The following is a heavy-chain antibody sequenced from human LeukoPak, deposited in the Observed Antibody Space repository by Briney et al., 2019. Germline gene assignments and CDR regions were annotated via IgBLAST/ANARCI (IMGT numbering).Heavy chain of an antibody. Sequence: SSETLSLTCTVSGGSISSYYWSWIRQPPGKGLEWIGYIYNSGSTNYNPSLKSRVTISVDTSKNQFSLKLNSVTAADTAMYYCARGGIAAAGDWGQGTLVTVSS. D-gene: IGHD6-13*01. CDR2: IYNSGST. V-gene: IGHV4-59*01. J-gene: IGHJ4*02. CDR3: ARGGIAAAGD. CDR1: GGSISSYY.